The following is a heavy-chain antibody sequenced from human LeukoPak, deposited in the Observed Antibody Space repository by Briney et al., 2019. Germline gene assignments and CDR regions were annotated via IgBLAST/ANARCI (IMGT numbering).Heavy chain of an antibody. Sequence: GGSLRLSCAASGFTFSSYAMHWVRQAPGKGLEWVAVISYDGSNKYYADAVKGRFTISRDNSKNTLYLQMNSLRAEDTAVYYCAGDCSSSGWYFTYYYYYGMDVWGQGTTVTVSS. CDR2: ISYDGSNK. CDR3: AGDCSSSGWYFTYYYYYGMDV. J-gene: IGHJ6*02. V-gene: IGHV3-30-3*01. CDR1: GFTFSSYA. D-gene: IGHD6-19*01.